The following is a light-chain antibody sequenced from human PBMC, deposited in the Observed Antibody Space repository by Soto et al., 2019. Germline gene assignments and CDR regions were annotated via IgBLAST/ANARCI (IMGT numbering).Light chain of an antibody. V-gene: IGLV2-8*01. J-gene: IGLJ3*02. Sequence: QSALTQPPSASGSPGQSVTISCTGTSSDVGAYNYVSWYQQHAGKAPKLVIYEVTKRPSGVPDRFSGSKSANTASLTVSGLQAEDAADYYCRSFASSNTWVFGGGTKLTVL. CDR2: EVT. CDR3: RSFASSNTWV. CDR1: SSDVGAYNY.